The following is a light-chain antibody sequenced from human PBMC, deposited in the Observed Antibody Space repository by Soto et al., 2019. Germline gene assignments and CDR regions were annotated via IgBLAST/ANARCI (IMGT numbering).Light chain of an antibody. CDR1: QDISNY. J-gene: IGKJ2*01. Sequence: DIQMTQSPSSLSASVGDRVTITCQASQDISNYLNWYQQKPGKAPKRLIYDASNLETGFPSRFSGSGSGTDFAFPISSLQPENIATYYCRQYDNLPPYTFGQGTKLEIK. V-gene: IGKV1-33*01. CDR3: RQYDNLPPYT. CDR2: DAS.